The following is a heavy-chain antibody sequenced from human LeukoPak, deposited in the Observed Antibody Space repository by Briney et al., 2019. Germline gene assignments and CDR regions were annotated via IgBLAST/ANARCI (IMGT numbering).Heavy chain of an antibody. Sequence: SETLSLTCTVSGGSISSYYWSWIRQPPGKGLEWIGYIYYSGSTNYNPSLKSRVTISVDTSKNQFSLKLSSVTAADTAVYYCAREEVATTPLDYWGQGTLVTVSS. J-gene: IGHJ4*02. D-gene: IGHD5-24*01. V-gene: IGHV4-59*01. CDR2: IYYSGST. CDR1: GGSISSYY. CDR3: AREEVATTPLDY.